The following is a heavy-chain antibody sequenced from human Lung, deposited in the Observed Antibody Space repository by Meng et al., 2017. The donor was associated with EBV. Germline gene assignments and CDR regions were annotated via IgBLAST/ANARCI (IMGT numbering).Heavy chain of an antibody. J-gene: IGHJ4*02. D-gene: IGHD3-9*01. CDR3: AREAVTESDIPDY. CDR1: VFRSDGFF. Sequence: VRLVEPWGALVVTPGYPRVFWSAFVFRSDGFFMSWFRQAPWKGLVWISFISNNSTTLYYADSVKGRFTVSRDNAKNSLYLQLNSLRGDDTAVYYCAREAVTESDIPDYWGQGTLVTVSS. V-gene: IGHV3-11*01. CDR2: ISNNSTTL.